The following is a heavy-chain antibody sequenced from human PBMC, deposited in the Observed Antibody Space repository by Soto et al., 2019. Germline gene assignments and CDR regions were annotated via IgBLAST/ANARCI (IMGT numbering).Heavy chain of an antibody. D-gene: IGHD3-3*01. CDR2: INHSGST. J-gene: IGHJ5*02. CDR3: ARVRPRITIFGVVPTLFDP. CDR1: GGSFSGYY. Sequence: SETLSLTCAVYGGSFSGYYWSWIRQPPGKGLEWIGEINHSGSTNYNPSLRSRVTISVDTSKNQFSLKLSSVTAADTAVYYCARVRPRITIFGVVPTLFDPWGQGTLVTVSS. V-gene: IGHV4-34*01.